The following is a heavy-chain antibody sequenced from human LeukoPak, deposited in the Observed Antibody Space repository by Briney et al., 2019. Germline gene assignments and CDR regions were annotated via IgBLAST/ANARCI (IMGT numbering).Heavy chain of an antibody. CDR3: ARGSDYDFWSGYYWVTTVTHFDY. J-gene: IGHJ4*02. D-gene: IGHD3-3*01. Sequence: ASVKVSCKASGYTFTSYDINWVRQATGQGLEWMGWMNPNSGNTGYAQKFQGRVTKTRNTSISTAYMELSSLRSEDTAVYYCARGSDYDFWSGYYWVTTVTHFDYWGQGALVTVSS. CDR1: GYTFTSYD. CDR2: MNPNSGNT. V-gene: IGHV1-8*01.